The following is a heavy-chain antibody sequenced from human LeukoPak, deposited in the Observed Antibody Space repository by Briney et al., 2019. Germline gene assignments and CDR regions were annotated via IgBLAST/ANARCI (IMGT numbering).Heavy chain of an antibody. J-gene: IGHJ3*02. CDR3: ARGDNVLQRNDALDI. CDR2: IWYDGGNK. CDR1: GFTFSSYG. Sequence: GRSLRLSCAASGFTFSSYGMHWVRQAPGKGLEWVAVIWYDGGNKYYADSVKGRFTISRDNSKNTLYLQMNSLRAEDTAVYYCARGDNVLQRNDALDIWGQGTMVSVSS. D-gene: IGHD3-10*02. V-gene: IGHV3-33*01.